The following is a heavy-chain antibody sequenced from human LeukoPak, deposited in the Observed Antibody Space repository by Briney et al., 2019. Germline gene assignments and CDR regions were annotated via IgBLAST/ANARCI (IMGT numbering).Heavy chain of an antibody. Sequence: HPGGSLRLSCAASGFTFSSYAMSWVRQAPGKGLEWVSAISGSGGSTYYADSVKGRFTISRDNSKNTLYLQMNSLRAEDTAVYYCAKSPVYGDYLGLGGQGTLVTVSS. J-gene: IGHJ4*02. CDR2: ISGSGGST. CDR1: GFTFSSYA. V-gene: IGHV3-23*01. CDR3: AKSPVYGDYLGL. D-gene: IGHD4-17*01.